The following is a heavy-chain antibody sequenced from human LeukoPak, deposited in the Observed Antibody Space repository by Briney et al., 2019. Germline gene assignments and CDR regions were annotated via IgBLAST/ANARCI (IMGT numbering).Heavy chain of an antibody. Sequence: SETLSLTCTVSGGSISSYYWSWIRQPAGKGLEWIGRIYTSGSTNYNPSLKSRVTMSVDTSKNQFSLKLSSVAAADAAVYYCARGTYGSGGHNWFDPWGQGTLVTVSS. CDR3: ARGTYGSGGHNWFDP. V-gene: IGHV4-4*07. J-gene: IGHJ5*02. CDR2: IYTSGST. D-gene: IGHD3-10*01. CDR1: GGSISSYY.